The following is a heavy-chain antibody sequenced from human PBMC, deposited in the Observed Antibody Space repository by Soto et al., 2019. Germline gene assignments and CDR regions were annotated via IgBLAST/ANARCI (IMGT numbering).Heavy chain of an antibody. D-gene: IGHD3-10*01. Sequence: EVQLLESGGDLVQPGGSLRLSCAASGFTFSDYGMGWVRQAPGKGPEWVSGISASGDTPYYTDSVQGRFTVSRDNSKSTLYLQMNTLRADDTPVYYCVKRALRGVADYFDCWGQGTLVTVSS. V-gene: IGHV3-23*01. CDR2: ISASGDTP. J-gene: IGHJ4*02. CDR3: VKRALRGVADYFDC. CDR1: GFTFSDYG.